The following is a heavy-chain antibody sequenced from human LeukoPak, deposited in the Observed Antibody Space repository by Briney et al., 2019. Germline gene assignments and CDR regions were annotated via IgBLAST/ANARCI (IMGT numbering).Heavy chain of an antibody. D-gene: IGHD2-21*02. V-gene: IGHV4-34*01. CDR2: INHSGST. CDR1: GGSFSGYY. CDR3: ARCEVTATQVDS. J-gene: IGHJ5*01. Sequence: SETLSLTCAVYGGSFSGYYWSWIRQPPGKGLEWIGEINHSGSTNYNPSLKSRVTISVDTSKNQFSLKLSSVTAADTAVYYCARCEVTATQVDSWSQGTLVTVSS.